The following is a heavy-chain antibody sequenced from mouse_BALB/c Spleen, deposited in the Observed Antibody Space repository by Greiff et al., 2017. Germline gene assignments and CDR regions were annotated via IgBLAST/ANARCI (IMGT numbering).Heavy chain of an antibody. D-gene: IGHD1-2*01. J-gene: IGHJ3*01. V-gene: IGHV3-2*02. CDR2: ISYSGST. Sequence: VQLKESGPGLVKPSQSLSLTCTVTGYSITSDYAWNWIRQFPGNKLEWMGYISYSGSTSYNPSLKSRISITRDTSKNQFFLQLNSVTTEDTATYYCARWDYGYGFAYWGQGTLVTVSA. CDR1: GYSITSDYA. CDR3: ARWDYGYGFAY.